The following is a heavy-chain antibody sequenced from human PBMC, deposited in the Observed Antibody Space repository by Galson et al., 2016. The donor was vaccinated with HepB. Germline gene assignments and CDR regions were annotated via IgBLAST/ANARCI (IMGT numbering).Heavy chain of an antibody. J-gene: IGHJ4*02. Sequence: SLRLSCAASGFNFRSYWMSWVRQAPGKGLEWVSGISGGGGATYYANSVRGRFTISRDNSKNTVYLQMNSLRVEDTAVYYCATRVITMIRGVVDYWSQGTLVTVSS. CDR2: ISGGGGAT. D-gene: IGHD3-10*01. CDR3: ATRVITMIRGVVDY. V-gene: IGHV3-23*01. CDR1: GFNFRSYW.